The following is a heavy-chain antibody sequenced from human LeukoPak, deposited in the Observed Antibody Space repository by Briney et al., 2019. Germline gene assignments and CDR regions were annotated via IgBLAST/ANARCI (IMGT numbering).Heavy chain of an antibody. D-gene: IGHD3-3*01. CDR1: RFTSCIYA. V-gene: IGHV3-23*01. Sequence: GGSLRLSSAASRFTSCIYAMIWGPPAPGKGGEWVLANCGSVGDTYYTHSVKVRFTISTDNYKNTLYRQMTSVRAEDTAVDCCAKEDGRFLEWLSYGMDLWGQGTTVTVSS. CDR2: NCGSVGDT. CDR3: AKEDGRFLEWLSYGMDL. J-gene: IGHJ6*02.